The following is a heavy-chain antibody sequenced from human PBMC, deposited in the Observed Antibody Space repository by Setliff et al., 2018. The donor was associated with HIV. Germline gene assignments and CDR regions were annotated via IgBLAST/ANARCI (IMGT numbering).Heavy chain of an antibody. J-gene: IGHJ4*02. V-gene: IGHV1-46*01. CDR1: GYTFTSYY. Sequence: ASVKVSCKASGYTFTSYYMHWVRQAPGQGLEWMGIINPSGGSTSYAQKFQGRVTMTRDTSTSTVYMELNSLRSEDTAMYYCARADSSNWYHVDYWGQGTLVTVSS. CDR2: INPSGGST. D-gene: IGHD6-13*01. CDR3: ARADSSNWYHVDY.